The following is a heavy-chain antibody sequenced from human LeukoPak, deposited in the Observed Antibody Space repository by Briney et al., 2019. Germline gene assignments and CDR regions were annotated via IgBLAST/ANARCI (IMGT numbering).Heavy chain of an antibody. CDR3: ASSHGHIDY. D-gene: IGHD2-8*01. Sequence: SQTLSLTCAISGDSVSSNSAAWNWIRQSPSTGLEYLGRTYYRSKWYSDYAVSVKSRITINADTSKHQFSLQLNSVTPEDTAVYYCASSHGHIDYWGQGTLVTVSA. CDR1: GDSVSSNSAA. J-gene: IGHJ4*02. V-gene: IGHV6-1*01. CDR2: TYYRSKWYS.